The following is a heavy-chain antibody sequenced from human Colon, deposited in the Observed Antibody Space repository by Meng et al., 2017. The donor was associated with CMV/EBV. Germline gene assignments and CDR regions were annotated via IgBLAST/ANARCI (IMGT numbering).Heavy chain of an antibody. CDR2: MNPNR. Sequence: ASVKVSCKASGYTFSTYNINWVRQATGQGLEWMGWMNPNRDYAQKFQGRVSIARNTSISTAYMELSSLRSEDTAVYYCARQASYDSSGYYYYYGMDVWGQGTTVTVSS. V-gene: IGHV1-8*03. CDR1: GYTFSTYN. D-gene: IGHD3-22*01. J-gene: IGHJ6*02. CDR3: ARQASYDSSGYYYYYGMDV.